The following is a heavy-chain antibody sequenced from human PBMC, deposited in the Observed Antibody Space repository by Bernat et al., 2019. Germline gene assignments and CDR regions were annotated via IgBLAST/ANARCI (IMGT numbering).Heavy chain of an antibody. CDR1: GFTFSSYW. J-gene: IGHJ6*02. CDR3: ARGGVRSGFYYYYYGMDV. D-gene: IGHD6-19*01. CDR2: INSDGSST. Sequence: EVQLVESGGGLVQPGGSLRLSCAASGFTFSSYWMHWVRQAPGKGLVWVSRINSDGSSTSYADSVKGRFNISRDNAKNTLYLQMNSLRAEDMAVYYCARGGVRSGFYYYYYGMDVWGQGTTVTVSS. V-gene: IGHV3-74*01.